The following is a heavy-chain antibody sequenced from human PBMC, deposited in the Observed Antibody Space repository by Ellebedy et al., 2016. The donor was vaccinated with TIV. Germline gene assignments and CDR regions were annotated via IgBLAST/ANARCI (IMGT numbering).Heavy chain of an antibody. Sequence: MPSETLSLTCTVSGGSINNTNSYWGWVRQPPGKGLEWIGAIFYTGKTYYNPSLKGRVTISVARLKNQFSLNLNSVTAADTAVYFCAKDTIAVAVGDSWGQGTLVTVSS. V-gene: IGHV4-39*07. CDR3: AKDTIAVAVGDS. CDR2: IFYTGKT. D-gene: IGHD2-21*01. CDR1: GGSINNTNSY. J-gene: IGHJ4*02.